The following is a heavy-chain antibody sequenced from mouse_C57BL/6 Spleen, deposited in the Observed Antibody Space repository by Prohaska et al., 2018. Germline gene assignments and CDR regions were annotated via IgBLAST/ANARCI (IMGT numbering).Heavy chain of an antibody. V-gene: IGHV1-50*01. CDR2: IDPSDSYT. D-gene: IGHD3-2*02. CDR3: ARETAKVTGFAY. CDR1: GYTFTSYW. Sequence: QVQLQQPGAELVKPGASVKLSCKASGYTFTSYWMQWVKQRPGQGLEWIGEIDPSDSYTNYNKKFKGKATWTVDTSSSTAYMKLSSLTSEDSAVYYGARETAKVTGFAYWGQGTLVTVSA. J-gene: IGHJ3*01.